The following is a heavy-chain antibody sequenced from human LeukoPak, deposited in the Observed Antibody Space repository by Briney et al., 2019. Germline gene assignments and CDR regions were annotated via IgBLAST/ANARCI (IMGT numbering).Heavy chain of an antibody. J-gene: IGHJ3*02. V-gene: IGHV1-18*01. D-gene: IGHD3-22*01. CDR2: ISTSNGNT. Sequence: ASVKVSCNASRYTFTSYGINWVRQAPGQGLEWMGWISTSNGNTNYAQKFQGRVTLTTDTSSTTAYMELRSLRSDDTAVYYCARERRSSGYYYQAAFDIWGQGTMVTVSS. CDR3: ARERRSSGYYYQAAFDI. CDR1: RYTFTSYG.